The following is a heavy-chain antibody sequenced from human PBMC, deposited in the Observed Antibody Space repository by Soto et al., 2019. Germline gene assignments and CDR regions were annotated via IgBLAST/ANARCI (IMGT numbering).Heavy chain of an antibody. D-gene: IGHD1-26*01. CDR1: GYTFTGYY. CDR3: ARRVGATADWFDP. J-gene: IGHJ5*02. V-gene: IGHV1-2*02. CDR2: INPNSGGT. Sequence: ASVKVSCKASGYTFTGYYMHWVRQAPGQGLEWMGWINPNSGGTNYAQKFQGRVTMTRDTSISTAYMELSRLRFDDTAVYYCARRVGATADWFDPWGQGTLVTVSS.